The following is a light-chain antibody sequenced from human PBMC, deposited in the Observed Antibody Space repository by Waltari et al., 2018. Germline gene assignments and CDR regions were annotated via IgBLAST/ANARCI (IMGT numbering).Light chain of an antibody. CDR3: QTGGHGTWV. CDR2: VYSDGSH. CDR1: SGHSSNV. Sequence: QLVLTQSPSASASLGASIKLTCTLSSGHSSNVIAWLHQQPEKGPRYLVKVYSDGSHSRGNEIPDRFSGSSSGAERYLTISSLQSEDEADYYCQTGGHGTWVFGGGTRLTVL. J-gene: IGLJ3*02. V-gene: IGLV4-69*01.